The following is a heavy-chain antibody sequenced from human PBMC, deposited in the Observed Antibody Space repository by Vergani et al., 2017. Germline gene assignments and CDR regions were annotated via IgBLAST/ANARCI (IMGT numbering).Heavy chain of an antibody. CDR2: IKSKTDGGTT. D-gene: IGHD5-12*01. CDR1: GFIFSNAW. J-gene: IGHJ6*02. CDR3: STELTAAGMSGYDWDYYYCGMDV. Sequence: EVQLVESGGGLVKPGGSLRLSCAASGFIFSNAWMSWVRQAPGKGLEWVGRIKSKTDGGTTDYAAPGKGRFTISRDDSKNTLYVRMNSLKTEDTAVYYFSTELTAAGMSGYDWDYYYCGMDVWGQGTTVTVSS. V-gene: IGHV3-15*01.